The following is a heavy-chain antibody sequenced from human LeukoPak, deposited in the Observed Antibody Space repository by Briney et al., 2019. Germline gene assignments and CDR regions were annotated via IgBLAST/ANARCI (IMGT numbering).Heavy chain of an antibody. Sequence: ASVKVSCKASGYTFIGYYMHWVRQAPGQGLEWMGWINPNRGGTNYAQKFQGWVTMTGDTSISTAYMELSRLRSDDTAVYYCARAWDSGSYYDGGLFDYWGQGTLVTVSS. CDR3: ARAWDSGSYYDGGLFDY. CDR2: INPNRGGT. J-gene: IGHJ4*02. V-gene: IGHV1-2*04. D-gene: IGHD1-26*01. CDR1: GYTFIGYY.